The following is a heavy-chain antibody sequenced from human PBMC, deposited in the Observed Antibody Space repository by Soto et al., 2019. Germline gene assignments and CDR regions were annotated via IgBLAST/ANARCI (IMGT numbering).Heavy chain of an antibody. CDR1: GYTFTSYD. CDR2: MNPNSGYT. D-gene: IGHD1-1*01. CDR3: ARERTGTTSMDV. V-gene: IGHV1-8*01. J-gene: IGHJ6*02. Sequence: QVQLVQSGAEVKKPGASVKVSCKASGYTFTSYDINWVRQATGQGLEWMGWMNPNSGYTAYAQKFQGRVTMTRNTSISTVYMELRSLRSEDTAVYYCARERTGTTSMDVWGQGTTVTVSS.